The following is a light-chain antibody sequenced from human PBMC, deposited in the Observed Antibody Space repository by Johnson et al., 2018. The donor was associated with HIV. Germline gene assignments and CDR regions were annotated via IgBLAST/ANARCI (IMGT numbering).Light chain of an antibody. J-gene: IGLJ1*01. CDR1: SSNIGNNY. CDR3: GTWDSSLLYV. CDR2: DNN. Sequence: QSVLTQPPSVSAAPGQKVTISCSGSSSNIGNNYVSWYQQFPGTSPKLLIYDNNKRPSGIPDRFSGSKSGTSATLGITGLQTGDEADYYCGTWDSSLLYVFGTGTKVTVL. V-gene: IGLV1-51*01.